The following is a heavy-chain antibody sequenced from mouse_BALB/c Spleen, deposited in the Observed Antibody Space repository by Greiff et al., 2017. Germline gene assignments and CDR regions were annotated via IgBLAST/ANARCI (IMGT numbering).Heavy chain of an antibody. Sequence: QVQLQQPGAELVKPGASVKLSCKASGYTFTSYWMHWVKQRPGQGLEWIGEINPSNGRTNYNEKFKSKATLTVDKSSSTAYMQLSSLTSEDSAVYYCARTGSLDYWGQGTTLTVSS. CDR2: INPSNGRT. CDR1: GYTFTSYW. J-gene: IGHJ2*01. CDR3: ARTGSLDY. V-gene: IGHV1S81*02.